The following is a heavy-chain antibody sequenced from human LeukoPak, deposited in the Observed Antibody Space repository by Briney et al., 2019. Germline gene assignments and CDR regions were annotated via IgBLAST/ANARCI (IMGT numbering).Heavy chain of an antibody. CDR2: IYYSGST. V-gene: IGHV4-59*01. CDR3: ARCTYSGYYYYMDV. J-gene: IGHJ6*03. CDR1: GGSINNYY. Sequence: PSETLSLTCIVSGGSINNYYWSWLRQPPGKGLEWFGYIYYSGSTSYNPSLKSRVTISVDTSKNQFSLKLSSVTAADTAVYYCARCTYSGYYYYMDVWGKGTTVTVSS. D-gene: IGHD5-18*01.